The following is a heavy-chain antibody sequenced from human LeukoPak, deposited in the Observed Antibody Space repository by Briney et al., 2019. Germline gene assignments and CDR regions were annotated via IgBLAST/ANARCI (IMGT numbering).Heavy chain of an antibody. CDR2: IYTSGST. V-gene: IGHV4-4*07. CDR3: AREVAVTTFSAWFDP. D-gene: IGHD4-17*01. CDR1: GGSISSYY. Sequence: SETLSLTCTVSGGSISSYYWSWIRQPAGKGLEWIGRIYTSGSTNYNPSLKSRVTMSVDTSKNQFSLKLSSVTAADTAVYYCAREVAVTTFSAWFDPWGQGTLVTASS. J-gene: IGHJ5*02.